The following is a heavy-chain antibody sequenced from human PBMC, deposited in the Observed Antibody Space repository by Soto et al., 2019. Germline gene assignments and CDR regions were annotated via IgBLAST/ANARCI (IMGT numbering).Heavy chain of an antibody. V-gene: IGHV3-7*03. Sequence: EVQLVESGGGLVQPGGSLRLSCAASGFTFSSHFMSWVRQPPGKGLEWVANVKQDGSQTYYVDSVKGRFIISRDNAENSVYLQMNSLRAEDTAVYYCARAHRVSSGSFDYWGQGTQVTVSS. J-gene: IGHJ4*02. CDR3: ARAHRVSSGSFDY. CDR1: GFTFSSHF. CDR2: VKQDGSQT. D-gene: IGHD6-6*01.